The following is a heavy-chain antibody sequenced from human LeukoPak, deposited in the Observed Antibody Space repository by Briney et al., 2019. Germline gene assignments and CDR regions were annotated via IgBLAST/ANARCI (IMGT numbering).Heavy chain of an antibody. J-gene: IGHJ4*02. Sequence: SVKVSCKASGGAFSSYAISWVRQAPGQGLEWMGGIIPIFGTANYAQKFQGRVTITADESTSTAYMELSSLRSEDTAVYYCARGGGGYSYGKVWGQGTLLTVSS. CDR3: ARGGGGYSYGKV. V-gene: IGHV1-69*13. CDR1: GGAFSSYA. CDR2: IIPIFGTA. D-gene: IGHD5-18*01.